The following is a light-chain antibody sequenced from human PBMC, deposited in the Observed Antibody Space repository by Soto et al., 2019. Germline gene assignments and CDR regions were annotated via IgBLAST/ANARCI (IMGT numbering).Light chain of an antibody. CDR3: QQYQFGTSQA. CDR2: AAS. CDR1: QSVRSTS. J-gene: IGKJ1*01. Sequence: EIVLTQSPGTLSLSPGERATLSCRASQSVRSTSLAWYQQKPGQAPRLLMYAASTRATGIPDRFSGSGSGTDFTLTISKLEAEDFAVYYCQQYQFGTSQAFGQGAKVDI. V-gene: IGKV3-20*01.